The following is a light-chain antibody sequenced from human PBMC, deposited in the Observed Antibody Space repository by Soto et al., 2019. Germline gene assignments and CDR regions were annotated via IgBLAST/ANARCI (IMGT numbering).Light chain of an antibody. J-gene: IGLJ2*01. CDR3: SSYTRSTTLDVI. CDR1: SSDVGSYNF. CDR2: DVS. Sequence: QSALTQPASVSGSPGQSITIFCTGTSSDVGSYNFVSWYQHHPGKAPKLIIYDVSNRPSGVSDRFSGSKSGNTASLTISGLQAEDEADYYCSSYTRSTTLDVIFGGGTQLTVL. V-gene: IGLV2-14*03.